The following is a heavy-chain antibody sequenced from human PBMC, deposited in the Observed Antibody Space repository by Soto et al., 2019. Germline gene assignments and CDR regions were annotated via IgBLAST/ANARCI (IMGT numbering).Heavy chain of an antibody. Sequence: GGSLRLSCAASGFTFSGCAMGWVRQAPGKGLEWVSGISGGGKNTYYGDSVKGRIAISRDNSKNTVSLQMNSLRVEDSAVYYCAKFDGGVSGPVDYWGQGTLVTVSS. V-gene: IGHV3-23*01. CDR2: ISGGGKNT. CDR3: AKFDGGVSGPVDY. J-gene: IGHJ4*02. D-gene: IGHD2-15*01. CDR1: GFTFSGCA.